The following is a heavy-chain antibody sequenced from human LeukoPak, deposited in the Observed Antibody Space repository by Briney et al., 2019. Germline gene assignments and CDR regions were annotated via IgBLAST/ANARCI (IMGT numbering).Heavy chain of an antibody. J-gene: IGHJ4*02. V-gene: IGHV4-38-2*02. D-gene: IGHD2-2*02. CDR3: TSGGYCSSTSCYTGGY. CDR1: GYSISSGYY. Sequence: SETLSLTCTVSGYSISSGYYWGWIRQPPGKGLEWIGSIYHSGSTYYNPSLKSRVTISVDTSKNQFSLKLSSVTAEDTAVYYCTSGGYCSSTSCYTGGYWGQGTLVTVSS. CDR2: IYHSGST.